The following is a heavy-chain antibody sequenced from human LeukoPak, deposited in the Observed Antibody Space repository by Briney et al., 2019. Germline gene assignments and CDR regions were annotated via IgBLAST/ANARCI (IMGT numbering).Heavy chain of an antibody. V-gene: IGHV3-30*02. Sequence: PGGSLRLSCAASGFTFSSYGMHWVRQAPGKGLEWVAFIRYDGSNKYYADSVKGRFTISRDNSKNTLYLQMNSLRDEDTAVYYCARDPAYCGGDCYIAFDIWGQGTMVTVSS. CDR2: IRYDGSNK. CDR3: ARDPAYCGGDCYIAFDI. J-gene: IGHJ3*02. D-gene: IGHD2-21*01. CDR1: GFTFSSYG.